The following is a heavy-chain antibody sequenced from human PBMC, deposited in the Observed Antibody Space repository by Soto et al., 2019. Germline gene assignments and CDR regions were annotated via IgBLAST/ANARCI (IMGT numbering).Heavy chain of an antibody. V-gene: IGHV1-46*03. CDR3: ARTVQLLTLADYYYYYYMDV. CDR1: GYTFTSYY. CDR2: INPSGGST. D-gene: IGHD2-2*01. Sequence: ASVKVSCKASGYTFTSYYMHWVRQAPGQGLEWMGIINPSGGSTSYAQKFQGRVTMTRDTSTSTVYMELSSLRSEDTAVYYCARTVQLLTLADYYYYYYMDVWGKGTTVTVSS. J-gene: IGHJ6*03.